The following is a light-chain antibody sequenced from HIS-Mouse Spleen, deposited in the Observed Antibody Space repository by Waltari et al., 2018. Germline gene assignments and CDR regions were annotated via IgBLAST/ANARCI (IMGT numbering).Light chain of an antibody. V-gene: IGLV2-18*02. Sequence: QSALTQPPSVSGSPGQSVTISCTGTSSYVGIYNRFSWYQQPPGTAPKRMIYEVSNRPSGVPDRFSGSKSGNTASLTISGLQAEDEADYYCSSYTSSSTVFGTGTKVTVL. CDR1: SSYVGIYNR. CDR2: EVS. J-gene: IGLJ1*01. CDR3: SSYTSSSTV.